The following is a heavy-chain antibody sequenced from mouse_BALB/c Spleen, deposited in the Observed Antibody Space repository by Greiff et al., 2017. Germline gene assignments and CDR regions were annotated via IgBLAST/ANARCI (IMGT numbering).Heavy chain of an antibody. CDR3: ARYSDGSSLHWYFDV. D-gene: IGHD1-1*01. J-gene: IGHJ1*01. CDR2: ISYSGST. V-gene: IGHV3-8*02. Sequence: VQLQQSGPSLVKPSQTLSLTCSVTGDSITSGYWNWIRKFPGNKLEYMGYISYSGSTYYNPSLKSRISITRDTSKNQYYLQLNSVTTEDTATYYCARYSDGSSLHWYFDVWGAGTTVTVSS. CDR1: GDSITSGY.